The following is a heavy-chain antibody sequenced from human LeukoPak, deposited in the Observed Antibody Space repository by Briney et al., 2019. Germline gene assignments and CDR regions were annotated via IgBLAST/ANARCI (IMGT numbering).Heavy chain of an antibody. D-gene: IGHD3-10*01. CDR1: GGSFSGYY. Sequence: SETLSLTCAVYGGSFSGYYWSWIRHPPGKGLEWIGEINHSGSTNYNPSLKSRVTISVDTSKNQFSLKLSSVTAADTAVYYCARGVIYGSGSYYVSHHYYYYMDVWGKGTTVTISS. V-gene: IGHV4-34*01. CDR3: ARGVIYGSGSYYVSHHYYYYMDV. CDR2: INHSGST. J-gene: IGHJ6*03.